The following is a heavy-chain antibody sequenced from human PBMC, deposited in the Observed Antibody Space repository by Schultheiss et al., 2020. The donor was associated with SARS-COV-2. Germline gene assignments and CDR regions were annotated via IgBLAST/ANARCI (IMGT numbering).Heavy chain of an antibody. CDR2: INSDERST. CDR3: ATKGPGSSDYY. V-gene: IGHV3-74*01. Sequence: GESLKISCAVSGLTFSSYWMHWVRQAPGKGLVWVSRINSDERSTSYADSVKGRFSISRDNAKNTLYLEMNSLRAEDTAVYYCATKGPGSSDYYWGQGTLVTVSS. J-gene: IGHJ4*02. D-gene: IGHD1-1*01. CDR1: GLTFSSYW.